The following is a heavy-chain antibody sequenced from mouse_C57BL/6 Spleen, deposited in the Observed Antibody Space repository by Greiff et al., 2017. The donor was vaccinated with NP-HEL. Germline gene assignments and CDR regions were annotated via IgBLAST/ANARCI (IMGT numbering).Heavy chain of an antibody. CDR2: IDPSDSYT. CDR1: GYTFTSYW. CDR3: ARPDHWDWFAY. J-gene: IGHJ3*01. Sequence: QVQLQQSGAELVMPGASVKLSCKASGYTFTSYWMHWVKQRPGQGLEWIGEIDPSDSYTNYNQKSKGKSTLTVDKSSSTAYMQLSSLTSEDSAVYYCARPDHWDWFAYWGQGTLVTVSA. D-gene: IGHD4-1*01. V-gene: IGHV1-69*01.